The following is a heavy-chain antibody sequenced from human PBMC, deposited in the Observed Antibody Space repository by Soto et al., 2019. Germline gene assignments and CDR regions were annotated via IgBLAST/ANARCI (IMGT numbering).Heavy chain of an antibody. D-gene: IGHD4-17*01. V-gene: IGHV4-31*03. CDR3: ARVDYVDAFDI. Sequence: PSETLSLTCTVSGGSISSGGYYWSWIRQHPGKGLEWIGYIYYSGSTYYNPSLKSRVTISVDTSKNQLSLKLSSVTAADTAVYYCARVDYVDAFDIWGQGTMVTVSS. CDR2: IYYSGST. J-gene: IGHJ3*02. CDR1: GGSISSGGYY.